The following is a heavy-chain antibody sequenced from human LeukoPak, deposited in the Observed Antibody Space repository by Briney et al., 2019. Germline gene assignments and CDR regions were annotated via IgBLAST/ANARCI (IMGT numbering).Heavy chain of an antibody. J-gene: IGHJ4*02. D-gene: IGHD3-3*01. CDR1: GFTFSSYG. CDR2: IWYDGSNK. CDR3: AKDLRFSYFDH. V-gene: IGHV3-33*06. Sequence: GRSLRLSCAASGFTFSSYGMHWVRQAPGKGVEWVAVIWYDGSNKYYADSVKGRFTISRDNSKNTLYLQMSSLRSEDTAVYYCAKDLRFSYFDHWGQGTLVTVSS.